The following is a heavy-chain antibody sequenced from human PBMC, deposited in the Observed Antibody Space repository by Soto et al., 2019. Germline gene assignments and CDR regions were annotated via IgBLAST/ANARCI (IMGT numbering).Heavy chain of an antibody. CDR1: GGTFSSYA. Sequence: ASVKVSCKASGGTFSSYAISWVRQAPGQGLEWMGGIIPIFGTANYAQKFQGRVTITADESTSTAYMELSSLRSEDTAVYYCARDTSRIQLGDNWFDPWGQGTLVTVSS. J-gene: IGHJ5*02. CDR3: ARDTSRIQLGDNWFDP. CDR2: IIPIFGTA. V-gene: IGHV1-69*13. D-gene: IGHD5-18*01.